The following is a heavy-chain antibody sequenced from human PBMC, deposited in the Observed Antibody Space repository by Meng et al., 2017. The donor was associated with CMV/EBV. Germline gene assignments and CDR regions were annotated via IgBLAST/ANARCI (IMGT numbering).Heavy chain of an antibody. Sequence: GVLKISCAASGFTVSSNYMSWVRQAPGKGLEWVSVIYSGGSTYYADSVKGRFTISRDNSKNTLYLQMNSLRAEDTAVYYCARKIVDDAFDIWGQGTMVTVSS. CDR1: GFTVSSNY. CDR3: ARKIVDDAFDI. CDR2: IYSGGST. J-gene: IGHJ3*02. V-gene: IGHV3-66*02. D-gene: IGHD2/OR15-2a*01.